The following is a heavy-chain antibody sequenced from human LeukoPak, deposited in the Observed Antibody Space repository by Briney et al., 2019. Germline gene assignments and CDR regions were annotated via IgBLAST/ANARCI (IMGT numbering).Heavy chain of an antibody. CDR3: AKTHSSSWHPLDF. CDR1: GFTFSGSS. D-gene: IGHD6-13*01. V-gene: IGHV3-23*01. CDR2: IVGDGGST. J-gene: IGHJ4*02. Sequence: GGSLRLSCAASGFTFSGSSMNWVRQAPGKGLEWVSAIVGDGGSTYYADSVKGRFAISRDNSNNTLYLQMNNLRAEDTAVYYCAKTHSSSWHPLDFWGQGTLVTASS.